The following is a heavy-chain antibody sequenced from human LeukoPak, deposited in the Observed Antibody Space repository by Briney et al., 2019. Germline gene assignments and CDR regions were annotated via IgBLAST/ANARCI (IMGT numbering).Heavy chain of an antibody. CDR1: RITFSNAW. V-gene: IGHV3-15*01. D-gene: IGHD2-21*02. CDR2: IRSKTEGETK. Sequence: PGGSLRLSCAISRITFSNAWPSWVRQAPGKGLEWVGRIRSKTEGETKEYAASVEGRFTISRDDSRNRLYLQMNSLKTEDTAVNYCATGIVTGTSRWGQGTLVSVSS. J-gene: IGHJ4*02. CDR3: ATGIVTGTSR.